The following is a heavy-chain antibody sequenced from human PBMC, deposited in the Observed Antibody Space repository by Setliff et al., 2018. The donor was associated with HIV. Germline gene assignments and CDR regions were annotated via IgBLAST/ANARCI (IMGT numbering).Heavy chain of an antibody. J-gene: IGHJ4*02. CDR1: GGSISSGDYY. D-gene: IGHD3-10*01. V-gene: IGHV4-31*02. CDR3: ARAPFYYGSGSYQTFDY. Sequence: PSETLSLTCTVSGGSISSGDYYWSWIRQHPRKGLEWIGYIYYTGGTYYNPSLKSRVTISVDTSKNQFSLKLSSVTAADTAVYYCARAPFYYGSGSYQTFDYWGQGTLVTSPQ. CDR2: IYYTGGT.